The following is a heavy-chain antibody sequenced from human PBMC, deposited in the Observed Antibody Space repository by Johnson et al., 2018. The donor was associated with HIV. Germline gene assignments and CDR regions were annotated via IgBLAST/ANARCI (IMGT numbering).Heavy chain of an antibody. D-gene: IGHD4-23*01. CDR1: RFTFSDYY. CDR3: ARATVESAFDI. V-gene: IGHV3-11*04. CDR2: ISSSGGTI. J-gene: IGHJ3*02. Sequence: VQLVESGGGVVQPGGSLRLSCAASRFTFSDYYMSWIRQTPGKGLEWVAYISSSGGTIYYADSVKGRFTISRDNAKNSLYLQMNSLRAEDTAVYYCARATVESAFDIWGQGTMVTVSS.